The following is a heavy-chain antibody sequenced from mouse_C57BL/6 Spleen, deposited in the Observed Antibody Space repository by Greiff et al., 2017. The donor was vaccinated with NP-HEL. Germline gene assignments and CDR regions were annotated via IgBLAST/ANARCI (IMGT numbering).Heavy chain of an antibody. Sequence: VQRVESGAELVKPGASVKMSCKASGYTFTTYPIEWMKQNHGKSLEWIGNFHPYNDDTKYNEKFKGKATLTVEKSSSTVYLELSRLTSDDSAVYYCALITTATYYAMDYWGQGTSVTVSS. D-gene: IGHD1-1*01. CDR3: ALITTATYYAMDY. CDR2: FHPYNDDT. CDR1: GYTFTTYP. V-gene: IGHV1-47*01. J-gene: IGHJ4*01.